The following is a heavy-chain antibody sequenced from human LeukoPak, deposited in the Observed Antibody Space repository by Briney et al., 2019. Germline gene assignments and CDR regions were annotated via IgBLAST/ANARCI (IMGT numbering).Heavy chain of an antibody. J-gene: IGHJ4*02. CDR2: MIPIFGTA. D-gene: IGHD3-10*01. V-gene: IGHV1-69*05. CDR1: GGTFSSYA. Sequence: SVKVSCKASGGTFSSYAISWVRQAPGQGLEWMGRMIPIFGTANYAQKFQGRVTITTDESTSTAYIELSSLRSEDTAVYYCARDRTYYYGSGSYDPPYYFDYWGQGTLVTVSS. CDR3: ARDRTYYYGSGSYDPPYYFDY.